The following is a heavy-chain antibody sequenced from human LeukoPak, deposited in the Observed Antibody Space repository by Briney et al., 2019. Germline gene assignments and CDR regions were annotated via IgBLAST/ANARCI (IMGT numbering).Heavy chain of an antibody. Sequence: GGSLRLSCAASGFIFSSYAMSWVRQVPGKGLEWVSTLSGSGGRTYYADSVKGRFTISRDNAKNSLYLQMNSLRAEDTAVYYCARVSYYDSSGSPWTWGQGTLVTVSS. CDR1: GFIFSSYA. D-gene: IGHD3-22*01. V-gene: IGHV3-23*01. J-gene: IGHJ4*02. CDR3: ARVSYYDSSGSPWT. CDR2: LSGSGGRT.